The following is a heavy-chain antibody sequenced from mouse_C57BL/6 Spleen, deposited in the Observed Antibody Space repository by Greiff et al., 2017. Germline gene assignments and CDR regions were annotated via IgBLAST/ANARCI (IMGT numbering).Heavy chain of an antibody. CDR2: IDPSDSYT. J-gene: IGHJ3*01. Sequence: QVQLQQPGAELVRPGTSVKLSCKASGYTFTSYWMHWVKQRPGQGLEWIGVIDPSDSYTNYNQKFKGKATLTVDTSSSTAYMQLSSLTSEDSAVYYCARSGYDYGAWFAYWGQGTLVTVSA. V-gene: IGHV1-59*01. CDR3: ARSGYDYGAWFAY. CDR1: GYTFTSYW. D-gene: IGHD2-4*01.